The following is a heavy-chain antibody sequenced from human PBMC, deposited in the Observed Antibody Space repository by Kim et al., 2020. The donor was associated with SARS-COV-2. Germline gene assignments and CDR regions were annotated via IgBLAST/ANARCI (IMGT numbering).Heavy chain of an antibody. Sequence: GGSLRLSCAASGFTFSNYAMTWVRQAPGKGLEWVSSISSGSVTSYYADSVKGRFTISRDNSENTVYLQMNSLRADDTAIYYCAKTRGSYGAYYFDCWGQG. V-gene: IGHV3-23*01. CDR3: AKTRGSYGAYYFDC. J-gene: IGHJ4*02. D-gene: IGHD5-18*01. CDR1: GFTFSNYA. CDR2: ISSGSVTS.